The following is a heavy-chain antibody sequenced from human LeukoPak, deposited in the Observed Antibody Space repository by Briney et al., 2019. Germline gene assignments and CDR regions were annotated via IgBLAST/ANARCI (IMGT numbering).Heavy chain of an antibody. Sequence: SETLSLTCTVYGGSISSYYWSWIRQPAGKGMEWIGRIYTIGSTTYNASLKSRVTMSVDTSKNQFSLKLSSVTAADTAVYYCAREGNSHLNWFDPWGQGTLVTVSS. J-gene: IGHJ5*02. V-gene: IGHV4-4*07. D-gene: IGHD5-18*01. CDR3: AREGNSHLNWFDP. CDR1: GGSISSYY. CDR2: IYTIGST.